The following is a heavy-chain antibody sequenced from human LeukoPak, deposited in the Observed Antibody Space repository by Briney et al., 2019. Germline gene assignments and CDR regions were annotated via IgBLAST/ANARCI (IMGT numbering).Heavy chain of an antibody. D-gene: IGHD3-22*01. CDR3: TTEWGYYYDSSGYVITLAGY. V-gene: IGHV3-23*01. CDR2: ISVTGGST. J-gene: IGHJ4*02. Sequence: GGSLRLSCAASGVTFRSYAMSWVRHAPGKGLEWVSSISVTGGSTYYADSVKGRFTISRDNSKNTLYLQMNSLRAEDTAVYYCTTEWGYYYDSSGYVITLAGYWGQGTLVTVSS. CDR1: GVTFRSYA.